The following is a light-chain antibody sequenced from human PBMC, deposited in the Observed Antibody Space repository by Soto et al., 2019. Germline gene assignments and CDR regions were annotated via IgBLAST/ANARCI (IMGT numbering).Light chain of an antibody. Sequence: DIVMTQSPDSLAVSLGERATINCKSSQSVLYSSNNKNYLAWYQQKPGQPPKLLLYWASTRESGVPDRFSGSGSGTDFNLTISSLQAEDVAVYYCQQYYSTPRPFGQGTKLEIK. J-gene: IGKJ2*01. V-gene: IGKV4-1*01. CDR1: QSVLYSSNNKNY. CDR3: QQYYSTPRP. CDR2: WAS.